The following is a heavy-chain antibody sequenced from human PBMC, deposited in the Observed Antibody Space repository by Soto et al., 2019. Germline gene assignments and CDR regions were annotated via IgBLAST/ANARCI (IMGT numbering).Heavy chain of an antibody. CDR2: ISSSGSTI. J-gene: IGHJ3*02. CDR1: GFTFSSYE. CDR3: ARDLGSSSWYDAFEI. Sequence: GGSLRLSCAASGFTFSSYEMNWVRQAPGKGLEWVSYISSSGSTIYYADSVKGRFTISRDNAKNSLSLQMDSLRAEYSAVYYWARDLGSSSWYDAFEIWGQGTMVTV. D-gene: IGHD6-13*01. V-gene: IGHV3-48*03.